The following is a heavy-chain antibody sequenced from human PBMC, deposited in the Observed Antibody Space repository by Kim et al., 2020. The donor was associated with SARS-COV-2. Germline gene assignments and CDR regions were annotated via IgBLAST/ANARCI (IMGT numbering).Heavy chain of an antibody. J-gene: IGHJ5*02. CDR2: IYYSGST. CDR3: ARHDYYYGSGSLNWFDP. V-gene: IGHV4-39*01. Sequence: SETLSLTCTVSGGSISSSSYYWGWIRQPPGKGLEWIGSIYYSGSTYYNPSLKSRVTISVDTSKNQFSLKLSSVTAADTAVYYCARHDYYYGSGSLNWFDPWGQGTLVTVSS. CDR1: GGSISSSSYY. D-gene: IGHD3-10*01.